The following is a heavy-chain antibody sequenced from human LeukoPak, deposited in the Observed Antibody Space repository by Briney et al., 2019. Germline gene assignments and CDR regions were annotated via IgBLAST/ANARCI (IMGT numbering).Heavy chain of an antibody. Sequence: PGGSLRLSCAASGFTFSSYSMNWVRQAPGKGLEWVSSISSSSSYIYYADSVKGRFTISRDNSKNTLYLQMNSLRAEDTAVYYCAKDLSPVVEGYFDYWGQGTLVTVSS. J-gene: IGHJ4*02. V-gene: IGHV3-21*04. CDR1: GFTFSSYS. D-gene: IGHD2-15*01. CDR2: ISSSSSYI. CDR3: AKDLSPVVEGYFDY.